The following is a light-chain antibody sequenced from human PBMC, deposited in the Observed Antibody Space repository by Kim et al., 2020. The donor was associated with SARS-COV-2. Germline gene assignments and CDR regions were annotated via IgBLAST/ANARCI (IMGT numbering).Light chain of an antibody. V-gene: IGLV1-44*01. CDR2: SNT. J-gene: IGLJ2*01. Sequence: GERVTISCYGSSSNIGSYLVNWYQQLPGTAPKLLIYSNTQRPSGVPDRFSGSKSGTSASLAISGLQSEDEADYYCAAWDDSLNAVVFGGGTQLTVL. CDR1: SSNIGSYL. CDR3: AAWDDSLNAVV.